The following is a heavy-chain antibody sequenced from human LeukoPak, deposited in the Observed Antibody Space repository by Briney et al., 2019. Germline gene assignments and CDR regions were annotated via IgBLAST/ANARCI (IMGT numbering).Heavy chain of an antibody. CDR1: GGSISSGSYY. V-gene: IGHV4-61*02. CDR2: IYTSGST. Sequence: SETLSLTCTVSGGSISSGSYYWSWIRQPAGEGLEWIGRIYTSGSTNYNPSLKSRVTISVDTSKNQFSLKLSSVTAADTAVYYCAREAGDSGSPGDYWGQGTLVTVSS. D-gene: IGHD1-26*01. J-gene: IGHJ4*02. CDR3: AREAGDSGSPGDY.